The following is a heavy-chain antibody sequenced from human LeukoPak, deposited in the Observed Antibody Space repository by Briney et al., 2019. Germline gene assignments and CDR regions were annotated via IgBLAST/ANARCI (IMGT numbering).Heavy chain of an antibody. J-gene: IGHJ4*02. Sequence: PSETLSLTCTVSGGSIRRSSYYWGWIRQPPGKGLEWIGSIYYSGSTYYNPSLKSRVTISVDMSKNQFSLKLSSVTAADTAVYYCARRPPPSAITMIRGVRNTKYYFDSWGQGTLVTVSS. CDR2: IYYSGST. CDR1: GGSIRRSSYY. D-gene: IGHD3-10*01. CDR3: ARRPPPSAITMIRGVRNTKYYFDS. V-gene: IGHV4-39*07.